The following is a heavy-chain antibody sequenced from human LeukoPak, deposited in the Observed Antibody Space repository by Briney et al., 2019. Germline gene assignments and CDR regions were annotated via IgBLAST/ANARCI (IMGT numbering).Heavy chain of an antibody. J-gene: IGHJ4*02. V-gene: IGHV1-69*06. CDR3: ARDPDVVVVAATDHFDY. D-gene: IGHD2-15*01. Sequence: ASVKVSCKASGGTFSSYAISWVRQAPGQGLEWMGRIIPIFGTANYAQKFQGRVTITADKSTSTAYMELSSLRSEDTAVYYRARDPDVVVVAATDHFDYWGQGTLVTVSS. CDR2: IIPIFGTA. CDR1: GGTFSSYA.